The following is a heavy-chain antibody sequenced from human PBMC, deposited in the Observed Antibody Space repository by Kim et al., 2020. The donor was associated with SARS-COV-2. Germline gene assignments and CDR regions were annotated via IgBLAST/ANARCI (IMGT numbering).Heavy chain of an antibody. CDR3: ATNSPLSS. D-gene: IGHD2-15*01. Sequence: GGSLRLSCTGSGFTLNCCWISWVRQAPGKGLEWVAHIYQDGREKYYADSVKGRFTISRDNAKNSVFLQMSSLRVEDTAIYYCATNSPLSSWGQGTLVTVSS. CDR1: GFTLNCCW. J-gene: IGHJ5*02. CDR2: IYQDGREK. V-gene: IGHV3-7*01.